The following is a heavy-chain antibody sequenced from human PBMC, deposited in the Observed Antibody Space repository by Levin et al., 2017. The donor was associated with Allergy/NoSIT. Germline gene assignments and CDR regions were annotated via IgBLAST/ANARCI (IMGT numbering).Heavy chain of an antibody. Sequence: SCAASGFTFDDYAMHWVRQAPGKGLEWVSGISWNSGSIGYADSVKGRFTISRDNAKNSLYLQMNSLRAEDTALYYCAKPRAVAGTVSAEYFQHWGQGTLVTVSS. CDR2: ISWNSGSI. CDR3: AKPRAVAGTVSAEYFQH. D-gene: IGHD6-19*01. CDR1: GFTFDDYA. J-gene: IGHJ1*01. V-gene: IGHV3-9*01.